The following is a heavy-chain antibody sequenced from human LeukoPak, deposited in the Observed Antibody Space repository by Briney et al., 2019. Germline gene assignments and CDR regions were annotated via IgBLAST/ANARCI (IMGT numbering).Heavy chain of an antibody. V-gene: IGHV5-51*01. CDR1: GYSFTSYW. D-gene: IGHD6-13*01. CDR2: IYPGDSDT. Sequence: PGESLNISCKGSGYSFTSYWIGWVRPMPGKGLEWMGIIYPGDSDTRYSASFQGQVTISADKSISTAYLQWSSLKASDTAMYYCARHSVGWYSSSNAFDIWGQGTMVTVSS. J-gene: IGHJ3*02. CDR3: ARHSVGWYSSSNAFDI.